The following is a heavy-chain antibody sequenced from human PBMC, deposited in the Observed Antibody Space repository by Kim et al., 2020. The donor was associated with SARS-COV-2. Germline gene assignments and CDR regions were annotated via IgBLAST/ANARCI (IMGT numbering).Heavy chain of an antibody. CDR2: IVPSDSYT. CDR3: AGQSNGDYAY. CDR1: GYNFTNYF. J-gene: IGHJ4*02. V-gene: IGHV5-10-1*01. D-gene: IGHD4-17*01. Sequence: GESLKISCKGSGYNFTNYFISWVRQMPGKGLEWMGRIVPSDSYTDYSPSFQGHVTISADKSINTAYLQWGSLKASDTAIYYCAGQSNGDYAYWGQGTLVTVSS.